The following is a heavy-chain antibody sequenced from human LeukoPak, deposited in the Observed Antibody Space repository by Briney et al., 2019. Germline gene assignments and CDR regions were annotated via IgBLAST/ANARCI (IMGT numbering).Heavy chain of an antibody. V-gene: IGHV4-59*01. J-gene: IGHJ4*02. CDR2: IYYSGST. Sequence: PSETLSLTCTVSGGSISSYYWSWIRQPPGKGLEWIGYIYYSGSTNYNPSLKSQVTISVDTSKNQFSLKLSSVTAADTAVYYCASSSYDRLVMGWGQGTLVTVSS. CDR1: GGSISSYY. CDR3: ASSSYDRLVMG. D-gene: IGHD5-12*01.